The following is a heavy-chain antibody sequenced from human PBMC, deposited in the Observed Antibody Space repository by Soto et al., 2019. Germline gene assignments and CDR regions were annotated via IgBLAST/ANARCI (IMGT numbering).Heavy chain of an antibody. CDR2: ISYDGSNK. V-gene: IGHV3-30-3*01. D-gene: IGHD3-3*01. Sequence: QVQLVESGGGVVQPGRSLRLSCAASGFTFSSYAMHWVRQAPGKGLEWVAVISYDGSNKYYADSVKGRFTISRDNSKNTLHLQMNSLRAEDTSVYYWATWGGSYYVFWSDPLRGGFDYWGQGILVTFSS. CDR3: ATWGGSYYVFWSDPLRGGFDY. J-gene: IGHJ4*02. CDR1: GFTFSSYA.